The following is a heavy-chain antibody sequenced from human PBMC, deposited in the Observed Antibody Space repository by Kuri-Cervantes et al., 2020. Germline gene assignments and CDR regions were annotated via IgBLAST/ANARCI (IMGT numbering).Heavy chain of an antibody. V-gene: IGHV1-69*04. Sequence: SVKVSCKASGGTFSSYTISWVRQAPGQGLEWMGRIIPILGIANYAQKFQGRVTITADKSTSTAYMELSSLRSEETAVYYCARDRGDGYKTNYYYYGMDVWGQGTTVTVSS. D-gene: IGHD5-24*01. CDR1: GGTFSSYT. J-gene: IGHJ6*02. CDR3: ARDRGDGYKTNYYYYGMDV. CDR2: IIPILGIA.